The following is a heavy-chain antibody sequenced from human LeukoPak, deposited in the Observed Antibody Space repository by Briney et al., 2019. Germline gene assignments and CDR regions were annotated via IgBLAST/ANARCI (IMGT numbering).Heavy chain of an antibody. V-gene: IGHV3-23*01. Sequence: GGSLRLSCSVSGFSFSNYWMSWVRQAPGKGLEWVSAISGSGGGTYYADSVKGRFTISRDNSKNTLYLQMSSLRAEDTAVYYCAKDRGRYYDSSGYYWGYYFDSWGQGILVTVST. J-gene: IGHJ4*02. CDR2: ISGSGGGT. CDR3: AKDRGRYYDSSGYYWGYYFDS. D-gene: IGHD3-22*01. CDR1: GFSFSNYW.